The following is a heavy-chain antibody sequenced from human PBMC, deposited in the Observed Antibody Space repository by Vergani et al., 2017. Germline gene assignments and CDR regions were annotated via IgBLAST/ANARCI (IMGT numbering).Heavy chain of an antibody. Sequence: QLQLQESGPGLVKPSETLSLTCTVSGSSISSSSYYWGWIRQPPGKGLEWIGSIYYSGSTYYNPSLKSRVTISVDTSKNQFSLKLSSVTAADTAVYYCASIAAAGTGPGYWGQGTLVTVSS. D-gene: IGHD6-13*01. J-gene: IGHJ4*02. V-gene: IGHV4-39*01. CDR1: GSSISSSSYY. CDR2: IYYSGST. CDR3: ASIAAAGTGPGY.